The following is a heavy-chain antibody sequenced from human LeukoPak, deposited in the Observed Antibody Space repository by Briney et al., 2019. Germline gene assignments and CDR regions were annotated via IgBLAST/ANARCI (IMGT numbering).Heavy chain of an antibody. V-gene: IGHV4-34*01. D-gene: IGHD3-22*01. CDR1: GGSFSGYY. J-gene: IGHJ4*02. Sequence: SETLSLTCAVYGGSFSGYYWSWIRQPPGKGLEWIGEINHSGSTNYNPSLKSRVTISVGTSKNQFSLKLSSVTAADTAVYYCARGDDSSGYYDLYYFDYWGQGTLVTVSS. CDR2: INHSGST. CDR3: ARGDDSSGYYDLYYFDY.